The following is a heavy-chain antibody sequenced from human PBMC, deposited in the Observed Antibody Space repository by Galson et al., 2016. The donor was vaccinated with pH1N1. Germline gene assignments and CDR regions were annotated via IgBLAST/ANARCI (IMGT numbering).Heavy chain of an antibody. J-gene: IGHJ6*02. Sequence: SVKVSCKASGYTFTSNAMNWVRQVPGQGLEWMGWINTNTGNPTYAQGFTGRFVFSLDTSVSMAYLQISSLKAEATAVYYCARSYCSSTSCYGGSYYYYGMDVWGQGTTVTVSS. CDR1: GYTFTSNA. CDR3: ARSYCSSTSCYGGSYYYYGMDV. D-gene: IGHD2-2*01. CDR2: INTNTGNP. V-gene: IGHV7-4-1*04.